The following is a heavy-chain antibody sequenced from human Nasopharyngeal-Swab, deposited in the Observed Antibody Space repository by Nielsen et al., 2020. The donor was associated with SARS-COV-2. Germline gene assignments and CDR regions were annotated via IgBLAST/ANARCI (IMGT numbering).Heavy chain of an antibody. D-gene: IGHD5-18*01. CDR3: ASNRGGYSYGHDFDY. Sequence: GESLKISCAASGFTFSSYEMNWVRQAPGKGLEWVSYISSSGSTIYYADSVKGRFTISRDNAKNSLYLQMNSLRAEDTAVYYCASNRGGYSYGHDFDYWGQGTLVTVSS. J-gene: IGHJ4*02. CDR2: ISSSGSTI. V-gene: IGHV3-48*03. CDR1: GFTFSSYE.